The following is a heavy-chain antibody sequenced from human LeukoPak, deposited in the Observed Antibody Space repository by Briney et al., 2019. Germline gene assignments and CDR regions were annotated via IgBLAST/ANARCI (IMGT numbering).Heavy chain of an antibody. J-gene: IGHJ3*02. Sequence: WIGYIYHSGSTYYNPSLKSRVTISVDRSKNQFSLKLSSVTAADTAVYYCARARGVIDAFDIWGQGTMVTVSS. CDR3: ARARGVIDAFDI. D-gene: IGHD3-10*01. V-gene: IGHV4-30-2*01. CDR2: IYHSGST.